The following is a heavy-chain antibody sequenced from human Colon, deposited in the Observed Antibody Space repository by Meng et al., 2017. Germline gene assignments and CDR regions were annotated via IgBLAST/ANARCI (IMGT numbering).Heavy chain of an antibody. CDR3: ARDTLYGTDY. CDR2: MSDSGTT. J-gene: IGHJ4*02. CDR1: GGSTKSGGYH. V-gene: IGHV4-31*03. D-gene: IGHD4-17*01. Sequence: QPPESGPGLVRPFDDLALGCTVSGGSTKSGGYHWSWVRQNPGKGLEYIGFMSDSGTTDYNPSLRSRVSISEIGSSKNQFSLTLRSVTAADTATYFCARDTLYGTDYWGQGVLVTVSS.